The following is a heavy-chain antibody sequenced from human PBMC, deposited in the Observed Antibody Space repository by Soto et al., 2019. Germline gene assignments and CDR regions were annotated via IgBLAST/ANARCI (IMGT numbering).Heavy chain of an antibody. Sequence: SETLSLTCTVSGGSISSGDYYWSWIRQPPGKGLEWIGYIYYSGSTYYNPSLKSRVTISVDTSKNQFSLKLSSVTAADTAVYYCARGPHMTTVADVYYYYGMDVWGQGTTVTVSS. CDR3: ARGPHMTTVADVYYYYGMDV. V-gene: IGHV4-30-4*01. D-gene: IGHD4-4*01. CDR2: IYYSGST. CDR1: GGSISSGDYY. J-gene: IGHJ6*02.